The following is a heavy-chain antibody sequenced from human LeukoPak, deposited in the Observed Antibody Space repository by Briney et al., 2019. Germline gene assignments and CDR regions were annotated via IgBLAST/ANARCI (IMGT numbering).Heavy chain of an antibody. Sequence: GASVKVSCKASGGTFSSYAISWVRQAPGQGLEWMGGIIPIFGTANYAQKFQGRVTITADESTSTVYMELSSLRSEDTAVYYCARVDDILTGYPRWGQGTLVTVSS. D-gene: IGHD3-9*01. J-gene: IGHJ4*02. CDR2: IIPIFGTA. CDR1: GGTFSSYA. V-gene: IGHV1-69*01. CDR3: ARVDDILTGYPR.